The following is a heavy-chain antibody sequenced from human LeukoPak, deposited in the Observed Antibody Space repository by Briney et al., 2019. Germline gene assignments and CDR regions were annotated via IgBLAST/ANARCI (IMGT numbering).Heavy chain of an antibody. CDR2: IYYSGST. CDR3: AREHIDGMDV. Sequence: SETLSLTCTVSGGSISSYYWSWIRQPPGKGLEWIGYIYYSGSTNYNPSLKSRVTILVDTSKNQFSLKLSSVTAAVTAVYYCAREHIDGMDVWGQGTTVTVSS. D-gene: IGHD2-21*01. V-gene: IGHV4-59*01. J-gene: IGHJ6*02. CDR1: GGSISSYY.